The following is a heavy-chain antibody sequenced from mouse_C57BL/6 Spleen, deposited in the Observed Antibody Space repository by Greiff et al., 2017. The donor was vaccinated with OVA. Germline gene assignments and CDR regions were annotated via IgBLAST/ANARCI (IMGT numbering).Heavy chain of an antibody. J-gene: IGHJ1*03. CDR3: ARYYSNYVWYFDV. CDR1: GYSITSGYY. V-gene: IGHV3-6*01. CDR2: ISYDGSN. D-gene: IGHD2-5*01. Sequence: EVKLVESGPGLVKPSQSLSLTCSVTGYSITSGYYWNWIRQFPGNKLEWMGYISYDGSNNYNPSLKNRISITRDTSKNQFFLKLNSVTTEDTATYYCARYYSNYVWYFDVWGTGTTVTVSS.